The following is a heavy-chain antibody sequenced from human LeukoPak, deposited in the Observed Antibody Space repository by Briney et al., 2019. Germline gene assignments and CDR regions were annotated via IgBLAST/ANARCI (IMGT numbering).Heavy chain of an antibody. V-gene: IGHV3-30*02. CDR3: ARERETIRITVVIVAHYYMDV. J-gene: IGHJ6*03. D-gene: IGHD3-22*01. Sequence: PGVSLRLSCAASGFTFSSYGMHWVRQAPGKGLEWVAFIRYGGSNKYYVDSVKGRFTLSRDNSKNTLYLQMSSLRAEDTAVYYCARERETIRITVVIVAHYYMDVWGKGTTVTVSS. CDR1: GFTFSSYG. CDR2: IRYGGSNK.